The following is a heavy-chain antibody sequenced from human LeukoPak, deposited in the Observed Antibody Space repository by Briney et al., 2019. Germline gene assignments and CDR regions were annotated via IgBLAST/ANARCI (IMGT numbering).Heavy chain of an antibody. J-gene: IGHJ4*02. CDR2: INSDGSST. V-gene: IGHV3-74*01. Sequence: PGGSLRLSCAASGFTFSSYWMHWVRQAPGKGLVWVSRINSDGSSTSYADSVKGRFTISKDNAKNTLYLQMNSLRAEDTAVYYCARAILRGVIHGWGQGTLVTVSS. D-gene: IGHD3-10*01. CDR1: GFTFSSYW. CDR3: ARAILRGVIHG.